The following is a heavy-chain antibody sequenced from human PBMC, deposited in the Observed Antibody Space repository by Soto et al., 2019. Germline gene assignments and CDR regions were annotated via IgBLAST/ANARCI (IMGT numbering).Heavy chain of an antibody. Sequence: GGSLRLSCAASGFTFSSYGMHWVRQAPGKGLEWVAVIWYDGSNKYYADSVKGRFTISRDNSKNTLYLQMNSLRAEDTAVYYCARASNFGYSGYDRRGIFDYWGQGTLVTVSS. CDR3: ARASNFGYSGYDRRGIFDY. CDR2: IWYDGSNK. J-gene: IGHJ4*02. V-gene: IGHV3-33*01. CDR1: GFTFSSYG. D-gene: IGHD5-12*01.